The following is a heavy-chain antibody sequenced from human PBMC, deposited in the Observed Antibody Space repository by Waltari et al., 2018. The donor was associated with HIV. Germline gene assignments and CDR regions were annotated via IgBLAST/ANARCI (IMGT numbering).Heavy chain of an antibody. J-gene: IGHJ4*02. CDR1: GGSISSGSYY. D-gene: IGHD1-26*01. V-gene: IGHV4-61*02. CDR2: IYTSGST. CDR3: ARLPYSGSYYFDY. Sequence: VQLQESGPGLVKPSQTLSLTCTVPGGSISSGSYYWRWIRQPAGKGLEWIGRIYTSGSTNYNPSLKSRVTISVDTSKNQFSLKLSSVTAADTAVYYCARLPYSGSYYFDYWGQGTLVTVSS.